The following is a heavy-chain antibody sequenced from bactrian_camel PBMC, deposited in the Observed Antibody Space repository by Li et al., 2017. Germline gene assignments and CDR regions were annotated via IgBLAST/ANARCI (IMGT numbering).Heavy chain of an antibody. CDR3: AAGSEPSGVSWRMPARYES. J-gene: IGHJ4*01. V-gene: IGHV3S53*01. D-gene: IGHD3*01. Sequence: HVQLVESGGGSVQGGGSLRLSCAASGRTYSYYCMAWFRQAPGKEREGVAAIDSDGRTSYSDSVKGRFTTSKDNVKNTMYLQMNSLKPEDTATYYCAAGSEPSGVSWRMPARYESRGQGTQVTVS. CDR1: GRTYSYYC. CDR2: IDSDGRT.